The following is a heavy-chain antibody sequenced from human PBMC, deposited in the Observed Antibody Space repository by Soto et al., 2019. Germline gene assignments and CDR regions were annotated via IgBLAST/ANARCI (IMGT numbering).Heavy chain of an antibody. D-gene: IGHD2-21*02. CDR1: GGTVASSHW. CDR3: AREIVTAGGNNYFDP. V-gene: IGHV4-4*02. J-gene: IGHJ5*02. Sequence: SETLSLTCGVSGGTVASSHWWSWVRQSPGRGLEWIGNVYHTGETNFNPSLQSRVTFSVDKSNNQFSLWLTSVTAADTAVYFCAREIVTAGGNNYFDPWGPGTLVTVSS. CDR2: VYHTGET.